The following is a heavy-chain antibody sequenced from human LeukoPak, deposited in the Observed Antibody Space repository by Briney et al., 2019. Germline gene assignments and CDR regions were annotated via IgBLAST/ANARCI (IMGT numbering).Heavy chain of an antibody. V-gene: IGHV3-11*04. CDR2: ISSSGDTV. CDR3: ARSSSSLFDY. J-gene: IGHJ4*02. CDR1: GFTFSDYY. Sequence: GGSLSLSCAASGFTFSDYYMSWIRQAPGKGLEWVSYISSSGDTVYYADSVKGRFTISRDNAKNSLYLQMNSLRAEDTAVYYCARSSSSLFDYWGQGTLVTVSS. D-gene: IGHD6-6*01.